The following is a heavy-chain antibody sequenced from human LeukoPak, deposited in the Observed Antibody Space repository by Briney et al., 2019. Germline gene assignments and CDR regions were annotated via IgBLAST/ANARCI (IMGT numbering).Heavy chain of an antibody. Sequence: PGGSLRLSCAASGFTFSSYWMHWVRQAPGKGLVWVSRINSDGRTTGYADSVMGRFTISRDNAKNTLYLQMNSLRAEDTAVYYCARVIYSGWEGELSDWGQGNLVTVSS. J-gene: IGHJ4*02. D-gene: IGHD6-19*01. CDR3: ARVIYSGWEGELSD. V-gene: IGHV3-74*01. CDR1: GFTFSSYW. CDR2: INSDGRTT.